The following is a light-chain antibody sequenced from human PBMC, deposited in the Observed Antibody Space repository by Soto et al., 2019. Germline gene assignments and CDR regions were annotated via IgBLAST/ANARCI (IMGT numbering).Light chain of an antibody. J-gene: IGKJ1*01. V-gene: IGKV3-15*01. CDR2: GAS. CDR3: PQYNYDST. CDR1: QSVSSN. Sequence: IVMTQTPATLSVSPGERATLCCRASQSVSSNLAWYQQKPGQAPRLLIYGASTRATGIPARFSGSGSGTEFTLTCSSLQSEDFATYCCPQYNYDSTCGQG.